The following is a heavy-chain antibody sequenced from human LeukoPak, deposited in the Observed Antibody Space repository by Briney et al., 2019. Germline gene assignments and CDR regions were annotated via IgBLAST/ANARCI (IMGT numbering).Heavy chain of an antibody. V-gene: IGHV3-23*01. J-gene: IGHJ4*02. D-gene: IGHD3-22*01. CDR3: ARVKWLDDY. Sequence: GGSLRLSCAASGFTFNNYGMSWVRQAPGKGLEWFSSISGSGSSTFYADSVKGRFTISRDSSKNTLYLQMDSLRAEDTAVYYCARVKWLDDYWGQGTLVTVSS. CDR2: ISGSGSST. CDR1: GFTFNNYG.